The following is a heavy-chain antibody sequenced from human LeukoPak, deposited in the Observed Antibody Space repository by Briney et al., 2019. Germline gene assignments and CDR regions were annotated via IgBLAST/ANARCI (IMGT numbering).Heavy chain of an antibody. V-gene: IGHV3-23*01. CDR1: GFTFSSYA. D-gene: IGHD5-18*01. Sequence: GGSLRLSCAASGFTFSSYAMSWVRQAPGKGLEWVSAISGSGGSTHYADSVKGRFTISRDNSKNTLFLQMNSLRAEDTATYYCAKQRASYGYVFDYWGQGTLVTVSS. CDR2: ISGSGGST. CDR3: AKQRASYGYVFDY. J-gene: IGHJ4*02.